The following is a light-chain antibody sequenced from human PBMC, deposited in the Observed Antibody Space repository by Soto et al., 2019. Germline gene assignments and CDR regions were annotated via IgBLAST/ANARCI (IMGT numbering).Light chain of an antibody. Sequence: EIVMTQSPATLSVSPGERATLSCRASQSVSSNLAWYQQKPGQAPRLLIYGASTRATAIPARFSGSGSGTEVTLTISSLQSEDFAVYYCQQYHNWPPLTFGGGTQVEIK. CDR1: QSVSSN. CDR3: QQYHNWPPLT. CDR2: GAS. V-gene: IGKV3-15*01. J-gene: IGKJ4*01.